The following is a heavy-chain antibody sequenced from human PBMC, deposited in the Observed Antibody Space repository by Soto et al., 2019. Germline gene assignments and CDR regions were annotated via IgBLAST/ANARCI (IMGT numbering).Heavy chain of an antibody. Sequence: SGPTLVNPTQTLTLTCTFSGFSLSTSGVGVGWIRQPPGKALEWLALIYWDDDKRYSPSLKSRLTITKDTSKNQVVLTMTNMDPVDTATYYCAHSRRMVRGVITHYYYYYYMDVWGKGTTVTVSS. CDR1: GFSLSTSGVG. V-gene: IGHV2-5*02. CDR2: IYWDDDK. D-gene: IGHD3-10*01. J-gene: IGHJ6*03. CDR3: AHSRRMVRGVITHYYYYYYMDV.